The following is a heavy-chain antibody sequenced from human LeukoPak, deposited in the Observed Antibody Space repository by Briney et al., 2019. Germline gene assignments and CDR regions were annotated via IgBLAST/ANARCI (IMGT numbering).Heavy chain of an antibody. V-gene: IGHV5-10-1*01. CDR1: GYSFTSYW. Sequence: GASLQISCKGSGYSFTSYWITWVRQLPGKGLEWMGRIDPSDSYTNYSPSFQGHVTISADKSISTAYLQWSSLKASDTAIYYCARHENIFSTFDMWGQGTMVTVSS. D-gene: IGHD3-9*01. CDR2: IDPSDSYT. CDR3: ARHENIFSTFDM. J-gene: IGHJ3*02.